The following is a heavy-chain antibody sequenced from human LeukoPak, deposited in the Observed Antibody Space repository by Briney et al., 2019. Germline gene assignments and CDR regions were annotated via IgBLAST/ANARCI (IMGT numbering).Heavy chain of an antibody. D-gene: IGHD2-21*02. V-gene: IGHV4-34*01. J-gene: IGHJ6*03. CDR1: GGSLSGYY. Sequence: SETLSLTCAVYGGSLSGYYWSWIRQPPGEGREWIGEINNSGSTNYSPSHKTRVTISVDTSKNQFSLKLSSVTAADTAVYYCAREVVTALPESDYYYYMDVWGKGTTVTVSS. CDR3: AREVVTALPESDYYYYMDV. CDR2: INNSGST.